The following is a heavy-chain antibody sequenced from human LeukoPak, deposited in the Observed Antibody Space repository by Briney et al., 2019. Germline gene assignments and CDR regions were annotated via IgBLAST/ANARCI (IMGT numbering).Heavy chain of an antibody. CDR1: GFTFSNAW. CDR3: TTGPVVIFGVTTDY. D-gene: IGHD3-3*01. CDR2: IKSKTDGGTT. J-gene: IGHJ4*02. Sequence: PGGSLRLSCAASGFTFSNAWMSWVRQAPGKGLEWVGRIKSKTDGGTTDYAAPVKGRFTISRDDSRTTLYLQMNSLKTEDTAVYYCTTGPVVIFGVTTDYWGQGTLVTVSS. V-gene: IGHV3-15*01.